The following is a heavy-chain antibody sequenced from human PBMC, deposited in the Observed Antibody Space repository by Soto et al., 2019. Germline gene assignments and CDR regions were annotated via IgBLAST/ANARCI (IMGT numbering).Heavy chain of an antibody. CDR1: GFTFSSYS. CDR2: IKSKTDGGTT. J-gene: IGHJ6*02. V-gene: IGHV3-15*07. Sequence: GGSLRLSCAASGFTFSSYSMNWVRQAPGKGLEWVGRIKSKTDGGTTDYAAPVKGRFTISRDDSKNTLYLQMNSLKTEDTAVYYCTTDLNYYDSSGDGMDVWGQGTTVTVSS. D-gene: IGHD3-22*01. CDR3: TTDLNYYDSSGDGMDV.